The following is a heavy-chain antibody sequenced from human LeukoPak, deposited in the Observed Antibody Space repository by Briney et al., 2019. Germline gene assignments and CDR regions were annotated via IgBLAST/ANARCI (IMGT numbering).Heavy chain of an antibody. CDR1: GYTFTSYG. J-gene: IGHJ6*03. CDR2: ISAYNGNT. CDR3: ARGVPAGYSSSWGYYYYMDV. Sequence: ASVKVSCKASGYTFTSYGISWVRQAPGQGLEWMGWISAYNGNTNYAQKLQGRVTMTTDTSTSTAYMELRSLRSDDTAVYYCARGVPAGYSSSWGYYYYMDVWGKGTTVTISS. D-gene: IGHD6-13*01. V-gene: IGHV1-18*01.